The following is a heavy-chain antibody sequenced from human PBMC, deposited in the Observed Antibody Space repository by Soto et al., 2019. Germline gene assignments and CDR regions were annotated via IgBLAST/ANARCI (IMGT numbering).Heavy chain of an antibody. CDR2: INPNSGGT. V-gene: IGHV1-2*02. Sequence: QVQLVQSGAEVKKPGASVKVSCKASGYNFTGYYMHWVRQAPGQGLEWMGWINPNSGGTNYAQKFQGRVTITRDTSISTAYMELSRLRSDDTAVYYCARGDIVVVVAATWSFDYWGQGTLVTVSS. D-gene: IGHD2-15*01. CDR1: GYNFTGYY. J-gene: IGHJ4*02. CDR3: ARGDIVVVVAATWSFDY.